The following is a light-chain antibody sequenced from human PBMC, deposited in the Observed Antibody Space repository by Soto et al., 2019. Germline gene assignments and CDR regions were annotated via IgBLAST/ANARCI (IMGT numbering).Light chain of an antibody. V-gene: IGLV7-46*01. J-gene: IGLJ1*01. CDR2: DTS. CDR1: TGAVTSGHY. Sequence: VVTQEPSLTVSPGGTVTLTCGSSTGAVTSGHYPYWFQQKPGQAPRTLIYDTSNKHSWTPARFSGSLLGGKAALTLSGAQPEDEAEYYCLLSYSGARVRVFGTGTKVTVL. CDR3: LLSYSGARVRV.